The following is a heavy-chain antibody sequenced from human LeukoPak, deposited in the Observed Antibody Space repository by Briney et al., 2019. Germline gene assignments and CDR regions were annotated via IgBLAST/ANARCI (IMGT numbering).Heavy chain of an antibody. CDR2: INPNSGGT. Sequence: ASVKLSCKASGYTFTAYYMHWVRQAPGQGLEWMGWINPNSGGTNYAQKFQGRVTMTRDTSISTAYMELSRLRSDDTAVYCCARDSNNYGDYGSWGQGTLVTVSS. J-gene: IGHJ4*02. D-gene: IGHD4-17*01. CDR1: GYTFTAYY. V-gene: IGHV1-2*02. CDR3: ARDSNNYGDYGS.